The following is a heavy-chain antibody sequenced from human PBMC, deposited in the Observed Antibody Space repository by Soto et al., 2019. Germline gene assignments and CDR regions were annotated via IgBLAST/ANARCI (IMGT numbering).Heavy chain of an antibody. CDR3: ARPLSPYYYYYGVDV. V-gene: IGHV5-51*01. J-gene: IGHJ6*01. CDR2: IHPSDSDT. Sequence: GESLSICCKTPGYTFTIHWIVWVRQMPGKGLEWMGTIHPSDSDTRYSPSFQGQVAISADKSSSTAYLQWSSLKASDTATYYCARPLSPYYYYYGVDVWGQGTTVTVSS. CDR1: GYTFTIHW.